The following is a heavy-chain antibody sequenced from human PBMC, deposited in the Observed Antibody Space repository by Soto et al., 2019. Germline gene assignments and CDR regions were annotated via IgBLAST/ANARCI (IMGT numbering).Heavy chain of an antibody. CDR3: ARSSHKESWFDP. CDR1: GDSINNFY. CDR2: IYSSGST. Sequence: SETLSLTCTVSGDSINNFYWNWIRQPAGKGLEWIGRIYSSGSTNYNPSLKSRVTMSVDTSKNQFSLKVNSLTAADTAVYYCARSSHKESWFDPWGQGILVTGS. V-gene: IGHV4-4*07. J-gene: IGHJ5*02. D-gene: IGHD6-19*01.